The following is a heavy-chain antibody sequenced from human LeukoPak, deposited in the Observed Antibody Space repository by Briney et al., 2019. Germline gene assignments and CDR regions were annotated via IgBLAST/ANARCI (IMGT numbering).Heavy chain of an antibody. D-gene: IGHD1-1*01. V-gene: IGHV3-21*01. Sequence: GGSLRLSCAASGFTFSSYSMNWVRQAPGKGLEWVPSISSSSSYIYYADSVKGRFTISRDNAKNSLYLQMNSLRAEDTAVYYCARDLVERGHNFGRCDYWGQGTLVTVSS. CDR3: ARDLVERGHNFGRCDY. J-gene: IGHJ4*02. CDR1: GFTFSSYS. CDR2: ISSSSSYI.